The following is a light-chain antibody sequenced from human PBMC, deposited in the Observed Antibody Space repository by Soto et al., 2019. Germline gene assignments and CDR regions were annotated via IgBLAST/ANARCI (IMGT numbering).Light chain of an antibody. J-gene: IGLJ3*02. V-gene: IGLV2-8*01. CDR3: RSYAASNNFYFV. Sequence: SALTQPPSASGSPGQSVTISCTGTSSDVGGYNYVSWYQQYPGRAPKLMIYEVTKRPSGFPDRFSGSKSGNTASLTVSGLQAEDEADYDCRSYAASNNFYFVFGGGTQLTVL. CDR2: EVT. CDR1: SSDVGGYNY.